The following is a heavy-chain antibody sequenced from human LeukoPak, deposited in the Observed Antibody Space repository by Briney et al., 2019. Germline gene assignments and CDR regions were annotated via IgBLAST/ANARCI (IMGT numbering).Heavy chain of an antibody. D-gene: IGHD5-24*01. CDR1: GGTFSSYA. CDR2: IIPIFGIA. V-gene: IGHV1-69*04. Sequence: ASVKVSCKASGGTFSSYAISWVRQAPGQGLEWMGRIIPIFGIANYAQKFQGRVTITADKSTSTAYMELSSLRSEDTAVYYCAREAEMATTAYYYYYYSMDVWGQGTTVTVSS. J-gene: IGHJ6*02. CDR3: AREAEMATTAYYYYYYSMDV.